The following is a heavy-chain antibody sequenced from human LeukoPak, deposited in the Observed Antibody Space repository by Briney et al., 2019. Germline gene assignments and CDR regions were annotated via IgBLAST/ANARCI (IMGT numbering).Heavy chain of an antibody. Sequence: GGSLRLTCAASGFTFDDYAMHWVRQAPGKGLEWVSGISWNSDSIGYANSVKGRFTISRDNAKNSLYLQMNSLRAEDTGVYYCARFNGGSRSFDYWGQGTLVTVSS. D-gene: IGHD7-27*01. J-gene: IGHJ4*02. CDR3: ARFNGGSRSFDY. V-gene: IGHV3-9*01. CDR2: ISWNSDSI. CDR1: GFTFDDYA.